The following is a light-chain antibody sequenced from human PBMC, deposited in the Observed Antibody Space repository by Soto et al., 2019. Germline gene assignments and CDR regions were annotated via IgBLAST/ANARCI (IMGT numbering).Light chain of an antibody. Sequence: EIVMTQSPATLSVSPGERATLSCRASQSVSSNLAWYQHNPGQAPRLLIYGASTRATGIPARFSGRGSGTEFTLTISGLQSVEFAVYYGQQYDNWPQTYGQGTKVDIK. V-gene: IGKV3-15*01. CDR2: GAS. J-gene: IGKJ1*01. CDR1: QSVSSN. CDR3: QQYDNWPQT.